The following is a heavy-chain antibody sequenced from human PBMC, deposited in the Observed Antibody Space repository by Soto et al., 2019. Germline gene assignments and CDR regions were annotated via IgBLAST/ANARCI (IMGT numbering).Heavy chain of an antibody. D-gene: IGHD6-13*01. Sequence: GGSLRLSCAASGFTFSSYWMPWFRQAPGKGLVWVSRINSDGSSTSYADSVKGRFTISRDNAKNTLYLQMNSLRAEDTAVYYCARDPSSWYSAITYYYGMDVWGQGTTVTVSS. J-gene: IGHJ6*02. CDR1: GFTFSSYW. CDR2: INSDGSST. CDR3: ARDPSSWYSAITYYYGMDV. V-gene: IGHV3-74*01.